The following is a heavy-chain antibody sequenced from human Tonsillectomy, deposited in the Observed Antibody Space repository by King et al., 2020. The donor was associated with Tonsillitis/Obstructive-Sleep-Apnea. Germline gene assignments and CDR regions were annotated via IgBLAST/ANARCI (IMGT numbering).Heavy chain of an antibody. V-gene: IGHV3-49*05. J-gene: IGHJ4*02. CDR3: TRDWAARYFDY. CDR2: IRSKAYGGTT. D-gene: IGHD6-6*01. CDR1: GFTFGDYA. Sequence: VQLVESGGGLVKPGRSLRLSCTASGFTFGDYAMSWFRQAPGKGLEWVGFIRSKAYGGTTEYSASVKGRFTISRDDSKSIAYLQMNSLKTEDTAVYYCTRDWAARYFDYWGQGTLVTVSS.